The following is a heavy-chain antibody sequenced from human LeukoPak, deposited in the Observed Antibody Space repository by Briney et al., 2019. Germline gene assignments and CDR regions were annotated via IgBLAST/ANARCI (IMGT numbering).Heavy chain of an antibody. CDR3: ARGYSSDWYNYFDY. D-gene: IGHD6-19*01. Sequence: SETLSLTCTVSGGSISSYYWSWIRQPPGKGLEWIGYIYYSGSTNYNPSLKSRVTISVDTSKNQFSLKLSSVTAADTAVYYCARGYSSDWYNYFDYWGQGTLVTVSS. J-gene: IGHJ4*02. CDR2: IYYSGST. CDR1: GGSISSYY. V-gene: IGHV4-59*01.